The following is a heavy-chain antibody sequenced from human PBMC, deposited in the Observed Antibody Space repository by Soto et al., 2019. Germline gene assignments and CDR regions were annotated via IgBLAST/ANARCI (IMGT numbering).Heavy chain of an antibody. CDR2: IYYSGST. J-gene: IGHJ4*02. D-gene: IGHD3-22*01. CDR1: GGSISSGDYY. V-gene: IGHV4-30-4*01. CDR3: ARVTMIVVVPPNTFDY. Sequence: QVQLQESGPGLVKPSQILSLTCTVSGGSISSGDYYWSWIRQPPGKGLEWIGYIYYSGSTYYNPSLKGRVTISVDTSKNQFSLKLSSVTAADTAVYYCARVTMIVVVPPNTFDYWGQGTLVTVSS.